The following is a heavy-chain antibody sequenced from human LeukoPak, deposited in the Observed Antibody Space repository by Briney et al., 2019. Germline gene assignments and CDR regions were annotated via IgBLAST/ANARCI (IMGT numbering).Heavy chain of an antibody. Sequence: GGSLRLSCAASGFTFSSYWMSWVRQAPGKGLEWVANIKQDGSEKYYVDSVKGRFTISRDNAKNSLYLQMNSLRAEDTAVYYCARGRGYSYGYPIYYYYYMDVWGKGTTVTVSS. CDR1: GFTFSSYW. CDR3: ARGRGYSYGYPIYYYYYMDV. CDR2: IKQDGSEK. J-gene: IGHJ6*03. V-gene: IGHV3-7*01. D-gene: IGHD5-18*01.